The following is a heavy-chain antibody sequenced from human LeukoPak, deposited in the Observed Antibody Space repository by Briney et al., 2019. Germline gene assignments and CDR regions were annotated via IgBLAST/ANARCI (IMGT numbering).Heavy chain of an antibody. Sequence: GGSLRLSCAASGFTFSDYYMSWIRQAPGKGLEWVSYISSSGSTIFYADSVKGRFTISRDNAKNSLYLQMNSLRAEDTAVYYCARPRILASGAFDYWGQGTLVTVSS. CDR2: ISSSGSTI. D-gene: IGHD1-14*01. J-gene: IGHJ4*02. CDR3: ARPRILASGAFDY. CDR1: GFTFSDYY. V-gene: IGHV3-11*01.